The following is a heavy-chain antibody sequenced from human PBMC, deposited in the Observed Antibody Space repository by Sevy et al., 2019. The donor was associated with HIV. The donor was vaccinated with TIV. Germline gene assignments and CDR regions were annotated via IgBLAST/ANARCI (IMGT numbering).Heavy chain of an antibody. CDR1: GGTFSSYA. Sequence: ASVKVSCKASGGTFSSYAISWVRQAPGQGLEWMGRIIPILGIANYAQKFQGRVTITADKSTSTAYMELSSLRSEDMAVYYCARSYYDSSGYYPLDYWGQGTLVTVSS. D-gene: IGHD3-22*01. J-gene: IGHJ4*02. CDR3: ARSYYDSSGYYPLDY. CDR2: IIPILGIA. V-gene: IGHV1-69*04.